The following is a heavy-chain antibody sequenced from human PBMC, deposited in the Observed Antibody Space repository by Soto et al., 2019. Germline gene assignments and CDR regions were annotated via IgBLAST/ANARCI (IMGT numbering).Heavy chain of an antibody. V-gene: IGHV4-4*07. CDR1: GGSISSYY. CDR3: ARDGVGARPLDS. Sequence: SETLSLTCTVSGGSISSYYWTWIRQPAGKGLEWIGRIYSSGSTNYNPSLKSRVTMSVDTSKNQFSLNLSSVTAADTAVYYCARDGVGARPLDSWGQGTLVTVSS. D-gene: IGHD1-26*01. J-gene: IGHJ4*02. CDR2: IYSSGST.